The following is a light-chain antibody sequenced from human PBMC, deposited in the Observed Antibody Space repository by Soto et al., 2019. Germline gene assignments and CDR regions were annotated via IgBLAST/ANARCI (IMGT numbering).Light chain of an antibody. CDR2: DND. J-gene: IGLJ2*01. Sequence: QSVLTQPPSVSAAPGQTVTISCSGTSSNIGNNYVSWYQQLPGTAPKLFIYDNDRRPSGIPDRFSGSRSGTSATLDITGLQTGDEADYYCGTWDTRLNSAVFGGGTKVTVL. CDR3: GTWDTRLNSAV. CDR1: SSNIGNNY. V-gene: IGLV1-51*01.